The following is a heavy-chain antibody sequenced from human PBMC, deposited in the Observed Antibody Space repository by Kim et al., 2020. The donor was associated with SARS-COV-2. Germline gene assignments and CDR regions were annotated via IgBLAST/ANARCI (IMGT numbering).Heavy chain of an antibody. J-gene: IGHJ6*02. CDR3: ARLCSSTSCYALSGMDV. CDR1: GGSISSYY. CDR2: IYYSGST. D-gene: IGHD2-2*01. V-gene: IGHV4-59*08. Sequence: SETLSLTCTVSGGSISSYYWSWIRQPPGKGLEWIGYIYYSGSTNYNPSLKSRVTISVDTSKNKFSLKLSSVTAADTAVYYCARLCSSTSCYALSGMDVWGQGTKVTVSS.